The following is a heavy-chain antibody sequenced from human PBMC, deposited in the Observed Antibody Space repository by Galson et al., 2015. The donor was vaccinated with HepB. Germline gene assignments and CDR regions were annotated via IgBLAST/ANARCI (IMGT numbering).Heavy chain of an antibody. Sequence: SLRLSCAASGFTFSSYSMNWVRQAPGKGLEWVSSISSSSSYIYYADSVKGRFTISRDNAKNSLYLQMNSLRAEDTAVYYCARDTMAYCSSTSCSLFDYWGQGTLVTVSS. CDR2: ISSSSSYI. J-gene: IGHJ4*02. V-gene: IGHV3-21*01. D-gene: IGHD2-2*01. CDR1: GFTFSSYS. CDR3: ARDTMAYCSSTSCSLFDY.